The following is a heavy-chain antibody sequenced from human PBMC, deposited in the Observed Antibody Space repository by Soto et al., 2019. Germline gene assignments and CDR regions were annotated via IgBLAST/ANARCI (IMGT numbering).Heavy chain of an antibody. Sequence: QVQLVQSGAEVKKPGASVKVSCKASGYTFTSYGISWVRQAPGQGLEWMGWISAYNGNTNYAQKLQGRVTMTTDTSTSKAYMELRSLRSDDTAVYYCARDPTCYDYVWGSYRPGDYWGQGTLVTVSS. CDR2: ISAYNGNT. D-gene: IGHD3-16*02. V-gene: IGHV1-18*01. J-gene: IGHJ4*02. CDR1: GYTFTSYG. CDR3: ARDPTCYDYVWGSYRPGDY.